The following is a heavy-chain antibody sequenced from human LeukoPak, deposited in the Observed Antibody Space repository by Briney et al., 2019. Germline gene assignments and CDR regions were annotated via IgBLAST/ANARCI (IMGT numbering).Heavy chain of an antibody. Sequence: SETLSLTCAVYGGSFSGYYWSWIRQPPGKGLEWIGEINHSGSTNYNPSLKSRVTISVDTSKNQFSLKLSSVTAADTAVYYCAREGGSSSWTDWGQGTLVTVSS. V-gene: IGHV4-34*01. J-gene: IGHJ4*02. CDR2: INHSGST. CDR3: AREGGSSSWTD. CDR1: GGSFSGYY. D-gene: IGHD6-13*01.